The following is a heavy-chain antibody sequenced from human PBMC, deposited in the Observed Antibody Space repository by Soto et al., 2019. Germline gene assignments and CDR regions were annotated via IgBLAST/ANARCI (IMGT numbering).Heavy chain of an antibody. CDR1: GGSFSCYY. J-gene: IGHJ4*02. Sequence: SETLSLTXAVYGGSFSCYYWSWIRQPPGKGLEWIVEINHSGSTNYNPSLKSRVTISVDTPKNQFSLKLSSVTAADTAVYYCVRGDNLYYYDSSGSLDDGGQGTPVTVSS. D-gene: IGHD3-22*01. CDR3: VRGDNLYYYDSSGSLDD. CDR2: INHSGST. V-gene: IGHV4-34*01.